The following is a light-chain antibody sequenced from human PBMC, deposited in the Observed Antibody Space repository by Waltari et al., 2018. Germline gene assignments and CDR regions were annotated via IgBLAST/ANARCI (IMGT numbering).Light chain of an antibody. CDR2: DAS. Sequence: EIVLTQSPGTLSLSPGERATLSCRASQSLSRALAWYQQKPGQAPRLLIHDASRRATGIPDRFRGSGSGTDFSLTITRLEPEDFAVYYCQHYVRLPATFGQGTKVEIK. CDR1: QSLSRA. V-gene: IGKV3-20*01. J-gene: IGKJ1*01. CDR3: QHYVRLPAT.